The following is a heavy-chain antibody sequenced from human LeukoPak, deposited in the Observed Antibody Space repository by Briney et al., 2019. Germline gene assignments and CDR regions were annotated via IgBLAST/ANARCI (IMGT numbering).Heavy chain of an antibody. J-gene: IGHJ6*02. CDR1: GFTFSSYA. Sequence: GGSLRLSCAASGFTFSSYAMSWIRQAPGKGLEWVSYISSSSSYTNYADSVKGRFTISRDNAKNSLYLQLNSLRAEDTAVYYCARAPHYSNYGPYYYGMDVWGQGTTVTVSS. CDR3: ARAPHYSNYGPYYYGMDV. D-gene: IGHD4-11*01. CDR2: ISSSSSYT. V-gene: IGHV3-11*06.